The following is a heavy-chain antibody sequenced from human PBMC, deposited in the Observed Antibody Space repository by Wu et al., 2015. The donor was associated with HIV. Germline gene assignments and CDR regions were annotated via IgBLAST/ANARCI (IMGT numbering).Heavy chain of an antibody. CDR2: INPHSDGS. J-gene: IGHJ4*02. Sequence: GRLKQFGPQVKKPGASVRVSCKTSGYNFIGNYMHWVRQAPGQGLEWMGWINPHSDGSNYAEKFQGRVTMTRDMSISTVYMELSRLRSDDTAIYYCVRDLGVFAVAGMFDYWGQGTLVTVSS. CDR3: VRDLGVFAVAGMFDY. D-gene: IGHD6-19*01. V-gene: IGHV1-2*02. CDR1: GYNFIGNY.